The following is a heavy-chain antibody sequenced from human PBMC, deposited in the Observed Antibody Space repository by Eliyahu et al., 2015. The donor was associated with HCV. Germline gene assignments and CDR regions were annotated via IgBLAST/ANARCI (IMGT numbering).Heavy chain of an antibody. CDR1: GFXFSSYS. J-gene: IGHJ4*02. Sequence: EVQLVESGGGLVQPGGSLRLSXAASGFXFSSYSMNWVRQAPGKGLEWVSYISSSSSXIYYADSVKGRLTISRDNAKNSLYLQMKSLRAEDTAVYYCARDRDGSGWSFDYWGQGTLVTVSS. D-gene: IGHD6-19*01. CDR3: ARDRDGSGWSFDY. CDR2: ISSSSSXI. V-gene: IGHV3-48*04.